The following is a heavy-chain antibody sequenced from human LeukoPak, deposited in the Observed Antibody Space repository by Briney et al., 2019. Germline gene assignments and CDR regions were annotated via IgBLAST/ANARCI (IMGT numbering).Heavy chain of an antibody. Sequence: GGSLRLSCAASGFTFSSYSMNWVRQAPGKGLEWVSYISSSSSTIYYADSVKGRFTISRDNAKNSLYLQMNSLRAEDTAVYYCAREVVVPAAMSFYYYYMDVWGKGTTVTVSS. CDR3: AREVVVPAAMSFYYYYMDV. J-gene: IGHJ6*03. CDR1: GFTFSSYS. CDR2: ISSSSSTI. V-gene: IGHV3-48*01. D-gene: IGHD2-2*01.